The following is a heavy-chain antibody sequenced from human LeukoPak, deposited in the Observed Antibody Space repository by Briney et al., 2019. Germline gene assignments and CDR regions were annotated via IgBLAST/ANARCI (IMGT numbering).Heavy chain of an antibody. J-gene: IGHJ5*02. CDR3: ARDPGVPGVYYNYFDP. CDR1: GFTFSSHW. D-gene: IGHD3-10*01. CDR2: VNGDGTKT. Sequence: GGSLRLSCTASGFTFSSHWMHWVCQVPGRGPVWVSRVNGDGTKTTYADSVKGRFTISRDNARNTLHLQMNSLRAEDTAVYYCARDPGVPGVYYNYFDPWGQGTLVTVSS. V-gene: IGHV3-74*01.